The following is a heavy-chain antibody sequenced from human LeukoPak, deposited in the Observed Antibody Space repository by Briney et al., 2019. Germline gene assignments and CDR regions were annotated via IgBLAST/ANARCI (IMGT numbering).Heavy chain of an antibody. CDR3: ASMYYGSRYYYYYYYMDV. D-gene: IGHD3-10*01. CDR2: IYYSGST. J-gene: IGHJ6*03. V-gene: IGHV4-39*01. CDR1: GGSISSSSYY. Sequence: TSETLSLTCTVSGGSISSSSYYWGWIRQPPGKGLEWIGSIYYSGSTYYNPSLKSRVTISVDTSKNQFSLKLSSVTAADTAVYYCASMYYGSRYYYYYYYMDVWGKGTTVTVSS.